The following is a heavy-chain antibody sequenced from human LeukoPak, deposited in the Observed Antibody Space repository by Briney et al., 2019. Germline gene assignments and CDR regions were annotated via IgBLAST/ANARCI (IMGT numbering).Heavy chain of an antibody. Sequence: SETLSLTCTVSGVSISSYYWSWIRQPPGKGLEWIGYIYYSGSTNYNPSLKSRVTISVDTSNNQFSLKLSSVAAADTAVYYCARDNFTGLSRRGFDYWGQGTLVTVSS. V-gene: IGHV4-59*01. D-gene: IGHD1-14*01. CDR1: GVSISSYY. J-gene: IGHJ4*02. CDR3: ARDNFTGLSRRGFDY. CDR2: IYYSGST.